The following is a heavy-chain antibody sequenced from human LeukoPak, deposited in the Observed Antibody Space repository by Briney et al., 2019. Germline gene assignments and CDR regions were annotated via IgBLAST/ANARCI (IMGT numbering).Heavy chain of an antibody. CDR3: ARGGLVSGTTNWFDP. J-gene: IGHJ5*02. CDR1: GGTFSSYA. Sequence: SVKVSCKASGGTFSSYAISWVRQAPGQGLEWMGGILPIFGTANYAQKFQGRVTITTDESTSTAYMELSSLRSEDTAVYYCARGGLVSGTTNWFDPWGQGTLVTVSS. CDR2: ILPIFGTA. V-gene: IGHV1-69*05. D-gene: IGHD1-7*01.